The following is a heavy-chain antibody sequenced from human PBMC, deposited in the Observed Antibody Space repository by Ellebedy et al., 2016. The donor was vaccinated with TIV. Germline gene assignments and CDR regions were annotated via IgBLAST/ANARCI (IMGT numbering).Heavy chain of an antibody. Sequence: MPGGSLRLSCAVYGGSFSGYYWSWIRQPPGKGLEWFGEINHSGSTNYNPSLKSRVTISVDTSKNQFSLKLSSVTAADTAVYYCARGPTAFGILGWCDYWGQGTLVTVSS. CDR3: ARGPTAFGILGWCDY. CDR2: INHSGST. D-gene: IGHD2-21*01. CDR1: GGSFSGYY. J-gene: IGHJ4*02. V-gene: IGHV4-34*01.